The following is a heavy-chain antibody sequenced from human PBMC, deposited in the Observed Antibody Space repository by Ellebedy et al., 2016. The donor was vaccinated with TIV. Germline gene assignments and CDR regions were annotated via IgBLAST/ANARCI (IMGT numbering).Heavy chain of an antibody. J-gene: IGHJ4*02. V-gene: IGHV1-18*04. Sequence: AASVKVSCKASRHTFTTDGFGWVRQAPGQGLQWMGWINTYNGNTNYAKSFQGRVTMTTDTSTNTAYLDLRSLRPDDTAVYYCARGITGPVDLGYWGQGTLVTVSS. CDR1: RHTFTTDG. CDR2: INTYNGNT. CDR3: ARGITGPVDLGY. D-gene: IGHD1-1*01.